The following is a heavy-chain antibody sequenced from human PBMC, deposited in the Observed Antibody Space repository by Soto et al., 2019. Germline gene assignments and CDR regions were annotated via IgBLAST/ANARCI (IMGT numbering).Heavy chain of an antibody. CDR2: MNPNSGNT. CDR3: ARGPLPGYCSGGSCPLLN. J-gene: IGHJ4*02. D-gene: IGHD2-15*01. CDR1: GYTFTSYD. Sequence: EASVKVSCKASGYTFTSYDINWVRQATGQGLEWMGWMNPNSGNTGYAQKFQGRVTMTRNTSISTAYMELSSLRSEDTAVYYCARGPLPGYCSGGSCPLLNWGQGTLVTVSS. V-gene: IGHV1-8*01.